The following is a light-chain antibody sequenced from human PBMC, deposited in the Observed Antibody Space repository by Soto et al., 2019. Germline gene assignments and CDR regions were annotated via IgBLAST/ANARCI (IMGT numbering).Light chain of an antibody. CDR3: SSYTNSDTWV. Sequence: QSVLTQPASVSGSPGQSITVSCTGTSSDVGGYNYVSWYQQHPGQVPKLTIYEVTNRPSGVSSRFSGSKSGNTASLTISGLQAEDEADYYCSSYTNSDTWVFGGGTKVTVL. CDR2: EVT. CDR1: SSDVGGYNY. V-gene: IGLV2-14*01. J-gene: IGLJ3*02.